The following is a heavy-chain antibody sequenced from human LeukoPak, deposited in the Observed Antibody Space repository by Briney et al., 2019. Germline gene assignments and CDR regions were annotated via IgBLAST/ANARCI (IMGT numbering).Heavy chain of an antibody. CDR2: ISYDGSSE. V-gene: IGHV3-30-3*01. CDR3: ARTPPTDCSSTNRPLDY. J-gene: IGHJ4*02. CDR1: EFTFSSYA. D-gene: IGHD2-2*01. Sequence: PGRSLRLSCAASEFTFSSYAMHWVRQAPGKGLEWVAVISYDGSSEYYADSVKGRFTISRDNSKNTLYLQMNSLRGDDTAVYYCARTPPTDCSSTNRPLDYWGQGTLVTVSS.